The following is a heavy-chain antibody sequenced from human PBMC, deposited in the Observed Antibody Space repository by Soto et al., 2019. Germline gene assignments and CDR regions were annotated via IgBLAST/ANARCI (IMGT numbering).Heavy chain of an antibody. D-gene: IGHD3-10*01. V-gene: IGHV4-59*01. CDR2: IYYSGST. Sequence: AETLSVTCTVSGGTISSDYWSCIRQPPGKGLEWIGYIYYSGSTNYNPSLKSRVTISVDTSKNQFSLKLSSVTAADTAVYYCARVWGGAFDFWGQGTMVT. CDR3: ARVWGGAFDF. J-gene: IGHJ3*01. CDR1: GGTISSDY.